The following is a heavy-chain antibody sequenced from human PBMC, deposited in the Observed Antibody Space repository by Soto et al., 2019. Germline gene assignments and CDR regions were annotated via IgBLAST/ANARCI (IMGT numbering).Heavy chain of an antibody. CDR3: VSEGLTMYGVLTPSFDP. V-gene: IGHV4-30-4*01. CDR1: GASITSGDYS. D-gene: IGHD3-3*01. Sequence: QVQLQESGPGLVKPSQTLSLTCTVSGASITSGDYSWNWIRQPPGKGLEWIGYIYHTGTTYYNPSLQSRVTISVDTSMNQFSLKLRSVTAADTAVYYCVSEGLTMYGVLTPSFDPRGQGTLVTVSS. J-gene: IGHJ5*02. CDR2: IYHTGTT.